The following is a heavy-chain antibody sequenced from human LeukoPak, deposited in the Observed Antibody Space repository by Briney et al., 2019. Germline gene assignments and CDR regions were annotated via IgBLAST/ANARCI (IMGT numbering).Heavy chain of an antibody. D-gene: IGHD4-17*01. V-gene: IGHV3-30*18. CDR2: ISYDGSNK. J-gene: IGHJ4*02. CDR1: GFPFSSYS. Sequence: PGGSLRLSCAASGFPFSSYSMTWVRQAPGKGLEWVAVISYDGSNKYYADSVKGRFTISRDNSKNTLYLQMNSLRAEDTAVYYCAKRLPYGDYFDYWGQGTLVTVSS. CDR3: AKRLPYGDYFDY.